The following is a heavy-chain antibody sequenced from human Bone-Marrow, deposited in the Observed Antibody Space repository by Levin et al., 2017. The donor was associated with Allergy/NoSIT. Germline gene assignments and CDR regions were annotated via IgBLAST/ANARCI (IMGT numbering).Heavy chain of an antibody. Sequence: PSETLSLTCNVSGDSINSGPYYNNWIRQAPGKGLEWVGHIDSSGTNFYATSLKDRLFISVDTSTNRFHLRLAPVIVADTAFYYCAREDPSVGGFDYWGPGILVTVSS. CDR2: IDSSGTN. V-gene: IGHV4-30-4*01. CDR3: AREDPSVGGFDY. J-gene: IGHJ4*02. CDR1: GDSINSGPYY. D-gene: IGHD2-15*01.